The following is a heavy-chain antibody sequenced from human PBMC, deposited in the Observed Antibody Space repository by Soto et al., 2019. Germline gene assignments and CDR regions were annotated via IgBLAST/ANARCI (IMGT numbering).Heavy chain of an antibody. J-gene: IGHJ6*03. CDR1: GYTFTSYG. CDR3: ARVVSSVWAYYYYYMGR. V-gene: IGHV1-18*01. CDR2: ISAYNGNT. D-gene: IGHD6-19*01. Sequence: QVQLVQSGAEVKKPGASVKVSCKASGYTFTSYGLSWVRQAPGQGLEWIGWISAYNGNTNYAQKLQGSVTMTTDTSTSTAYMELRSLRSDATAVYYCARVVSSVWAYYYYYMGRLVQRDHGHRLL.